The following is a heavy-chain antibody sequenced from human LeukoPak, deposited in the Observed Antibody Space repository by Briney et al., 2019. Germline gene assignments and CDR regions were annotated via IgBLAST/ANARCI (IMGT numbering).Heavy chain of an antibody. CDR1: GFTFSTYA. Sequence: GGSLRLSCAASGFTFSTYAMGWVRQAPGEGLEWVPSIKGGGGDPFYADSVRGRFTISRDKSKNTLYLQLNSLRPEDTAVYFCAQGGHDFNPFYYWGQGTLVTVSS. CDR3: AQGGHDFNPFYY. D-gene: IGHD2-21*02. V-gene: IGHV3-23*01. J-gene: IGHJ4*02. CDR2: IKGGGGDP.